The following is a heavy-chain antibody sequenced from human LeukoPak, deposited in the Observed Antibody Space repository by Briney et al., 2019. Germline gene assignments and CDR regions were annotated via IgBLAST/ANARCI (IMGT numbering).Heavy chain of an antibody. CDR3: ASADRDYNWFDT. CDR1: GDSVSSNSAA. D-gene: IGHD2-21*02. J-gene: IGHJ5*02. V-gene: IGHV6-1*01. Sequence: SQTLSLTCAISGDSVSSNSAAWNWIRQSPSRGLEWLGRTYYRSKWYNDYAVSVKSRITINPDTSKHQFSLHLNSVTPDDTAVYYCASADRDYNWFDTWGQGTLVTVSS. CDR2: TYYRSKWYN.